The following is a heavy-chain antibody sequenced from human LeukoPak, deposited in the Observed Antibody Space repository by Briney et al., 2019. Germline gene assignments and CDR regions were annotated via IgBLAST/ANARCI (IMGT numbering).Heavy chain of an antibody. V-gene: IGHV3-23*01. CDR1: GFTFSNYD. CDR2: ISAGGNNT. D-gene: IGHD2-2*01. Sequence: GGSLRLSCAASGFTFSNYDMGWVRQAPGEGLEWVSVISAGGNNTLYADSVRGRFTISRDNSRNAVDLQMNSLRAEDTAVYYCGKRSTSLRGRGNYWGQGALVTVSS. CDR3: GKRSTSLRGRGNY. J-gene: IGHJ4*02.